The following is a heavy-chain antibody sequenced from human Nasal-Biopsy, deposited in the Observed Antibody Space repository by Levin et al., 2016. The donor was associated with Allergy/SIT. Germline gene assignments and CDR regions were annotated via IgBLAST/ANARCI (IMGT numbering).Heavy chain of an antibody. D-gene: IGHD3/OR15-3a*01. V-gene: IGHV3-64*02. CDR1: GFTFSTYA. J-gene: IGHJ4*02. CDR2: INSNGGST. Sequence: GESLKISCAASGFTFSTYAMHWVRQAPGKGLEYVSAINSNGGSTYYADSVKGRFTISRDNSKNTLFLQMGSLTDEDMAVYYCVRGRTSELDYWGQGTLVTVSS. CDR3: VRGRTSELDY.